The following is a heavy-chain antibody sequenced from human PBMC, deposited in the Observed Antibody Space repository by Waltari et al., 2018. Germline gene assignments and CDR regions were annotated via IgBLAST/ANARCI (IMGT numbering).Heavy chain of an antibody. CDR1: GYSISRGYY. CDR3: ARHYGVVAATSPFDY. Sequence: QVQLQESGPGLVKPSETLSLTCAVSGYSISRGYYWGWIRPPPGKGLEWIGSIYHSGSTYYNPSLKSRVTISVDTSKNQFSLKLSSVTAADTAVYYCARHYGVVAATSPFDYWGQGTLVTVSS. J-gene: IGHJ4*02. V-gene: IGHV4-38-2*01. D-gene: IGHD2-15*01. CDR2: IYHSGST.